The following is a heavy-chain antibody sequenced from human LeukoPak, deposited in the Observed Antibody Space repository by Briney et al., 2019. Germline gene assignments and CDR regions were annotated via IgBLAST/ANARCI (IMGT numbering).Heavy chain of an antibody. CDR2: INPNSGVT. CDR1: GYSFTSYG. V-gene: IGHV1-2*02. Sequence: ASVKVSCKASGYSFTSYGIGWVRQAPGQGLEWMGGINPNSGVTNYAQKFQGRVTMTRDTSISTAYMELSRLTSDDTAVYYCARGYYYGSGERDAFDIWGQGTMVTVSS. CDR3: ARGYYYGSGERDAFDI. D-gene: IGHD3-10*01. J-gene: IGHJ3*02.